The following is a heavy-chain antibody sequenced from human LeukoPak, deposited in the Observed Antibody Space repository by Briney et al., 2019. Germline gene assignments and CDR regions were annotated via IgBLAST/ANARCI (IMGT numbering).Heavy chain of an antibody. D-gene: IGHD3-3*01. CDR2: IKQDGREK. CDR3: ARTPRAGSGYIFDY. J-gene: IGHJ4*02. Sequence: GGSLRLSCAASGFTFSSYWMSWVRQAPGKGLEWVANIKQDGREKYYVDPVKGRFTISRDNAKNSLYLQMNSLRAEDTAVYYCARTPRAGSGYIFDYWGQGTLVTVSS. CDR1: GFTFSSYW. V-gene: IGHV3-7*01.